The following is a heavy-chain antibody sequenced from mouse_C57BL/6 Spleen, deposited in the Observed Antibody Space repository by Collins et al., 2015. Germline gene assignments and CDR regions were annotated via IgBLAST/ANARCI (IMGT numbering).Heavy chain of an antibody. CDR2: IRNKANGYTT. J-gene: IGHJ3*01. CDR1: GFTFTDYY. D-gene: IGHD3-1*01. CDR3: ATGATSAY. Sequence: EVKLVESGGGLVQPGGSLRLSCATSGFTFTDYYMSWVRQPPGKALEWLGFIRNKANGYTTEYSASVKGRFTISRDNSQSILYLQMNTLRAEDSATYYCATGATSAYWGQGTLVTVSA. V-gene: IGHV7-3*02.